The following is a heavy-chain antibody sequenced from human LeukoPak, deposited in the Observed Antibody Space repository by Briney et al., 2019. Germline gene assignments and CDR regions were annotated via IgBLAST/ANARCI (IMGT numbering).Heavy chain of an antibody. D-gene: IGHD6-6*01. CDR2: INHSGST. V-gene: IGHV4-34*01. Sequence: SETLSLTCAVYGGSFSGYYWSWIRQPPGKGLEWIGEINHSGSTNYNPSLKSRVTISVDTSKNQFSLKLSSVTAADTAVYYCARGHIAARHSYYYYYYYMDVWGKGTTVTVSS. J-gene: IGHJ6*03. CDR3: ARGHIAARHSYYYYYYYMDV. CDR1: GGSFSGYY.